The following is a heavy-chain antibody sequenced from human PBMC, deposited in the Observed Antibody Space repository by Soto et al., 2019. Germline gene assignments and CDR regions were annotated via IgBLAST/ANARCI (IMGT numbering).Heavy chain of an antibody. Sequence: SEPLSVPCSVSGGSISDVAFSWSLIRQPPGEGLEWIGHIYDSGRTYSNPSLNSRVTVSVDMSKNQFSLKVTSVTAADTAVYYCAKGPAGDKVDSWGRGILVTVSS. CDR2: IYDSGRT. V-gene: IGHV4-30-4*01. CDR3: AKGPAGDKVDS. CDR1: GGSISDVAFS. D-gene: IGHD7-27*01. J-gene: IGHJ4*02.